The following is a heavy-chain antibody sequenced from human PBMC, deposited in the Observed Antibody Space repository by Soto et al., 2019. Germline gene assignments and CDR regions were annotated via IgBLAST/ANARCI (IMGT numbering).Heavy chain of an antibody. CDR1: GGSISSGGYY. D-gene: IGHD1-26*01. CDR2: IYYSGST. CDR3: ARVGRLGGMDV. Sequence: QVQLQESGPGLVKPSQTLSLTCTVSGGSISSGGYYWSWIRQHPGKGLEWIGYIYYSGSTYYNPSLKRRFTISVDTSKNQCSLKLSSVTAADTAVCYCARVGRLGGMDVWGQGTTVTVSS. J-gene: IGHJ6*02. V-gene: IGHV4-31*03.